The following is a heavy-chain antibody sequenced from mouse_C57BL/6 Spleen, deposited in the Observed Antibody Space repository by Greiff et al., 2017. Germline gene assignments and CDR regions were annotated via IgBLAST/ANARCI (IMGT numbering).Heavy chain of an antibody. CDR2: INPSSGYT. CDR1: GYTFTSYW. J-gene: IGHJ4*01. CDR3: ARGWLHYDYDVVYAMDY. Sequence: QVQLQQSGAELAKPGASVKLSCKASGYTFTSYWMHWVKQRPGQGLEWIGYINPSSGYTKTNKKLKEKAQLTAGKSSSTAYMQLSSLTYEDSAVYYCARGWLHYDYDVVYAMDYWGQGTSVTVSS. V-gene: IGHV1-7*01. D-gene: IGHD2-4*01.